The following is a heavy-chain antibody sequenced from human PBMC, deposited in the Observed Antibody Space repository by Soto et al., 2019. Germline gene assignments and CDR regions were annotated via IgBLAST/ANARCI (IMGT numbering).Heavy chain of an antibody. CDR1: GVTVWIYV. D-gene: IGHD3-3*01. CDR2: ISGSGGST. J-gene: IGHJ6*03. V-gene: IGHV3-23*01. Sequence: PGWCMGLGSAASGVTVWIYVVGGVRKAPGKGLEWVSSISGSGGSTYYADSVKGRFTISRDNSKNTLYLQMNSLRAEDTAVYYCAKVISDFWSGYPGDYYYYYYMDVWGKGTTVTVSS. CDR3: AKVISDFWSGYPGDYYYYYYMDV.